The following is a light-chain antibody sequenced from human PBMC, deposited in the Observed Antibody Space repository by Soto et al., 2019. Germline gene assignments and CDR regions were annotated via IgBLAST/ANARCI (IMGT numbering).Light chain of an antibody. J-gene: IGLJ1*01. CDR1: SSDVGSYNL. V-gene: IGLV2-23*02. CDR2: EVS. Sequence: QSALTQPASVSRSPGQSITISCTGTSSDVGSYNLVSWYQQHPGKAPKLMIYEVSKRPSGVSNRFSGSKSGNTASLTISGLQAEDEADYYCCSYAGSSTLAYVFGTGTKVTVL. CDR3: CSYAGSSTLAYV.